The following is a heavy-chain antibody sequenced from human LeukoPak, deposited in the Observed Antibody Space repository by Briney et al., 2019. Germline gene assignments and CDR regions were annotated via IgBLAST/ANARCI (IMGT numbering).Heavy chain of an antibody. CDR3: TRTRSFDI. CDR2: INCDGGGT. CDR1: GYTFTSYG. J-gene: IGHJ3*02. V-gene: IGHV1-2*02. Sequence: ASVKVSCKASGYTFTSYGISWVRQAPGQGPEWMGWINCDGGGTYYAQKFQGRVTMTRDTSISTAYIELSGLTSDDTAVYYCTRTRSFDIWGQGTMVIVS.